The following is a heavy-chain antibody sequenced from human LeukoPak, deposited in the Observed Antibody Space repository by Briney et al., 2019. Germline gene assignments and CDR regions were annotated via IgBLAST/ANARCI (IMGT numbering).Heavy chain of an antibody. J-gene: IGHJ4*02. CDR2: IYTSGST. V-gene: IGHV4-61*02. D-gene: IGHD3-22*01. CDR1: GGSISSGSYY. Sequence: SETLSLTCTVSGGSISSGSYYWSWLRQPAGKGLERIGRIYTSGSTNYNPSLKSRVTISVDTSKNQFSLKLSSVTAADTAVYYCARSYYYDSSGYYADSPFDYWGQGTLVTVSS. CDR3: ARSYYYDSSGYYADSPFDY.